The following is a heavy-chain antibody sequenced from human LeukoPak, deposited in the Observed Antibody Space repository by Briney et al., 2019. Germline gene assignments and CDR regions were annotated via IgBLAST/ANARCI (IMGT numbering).Heavy chain of an antibody. Sequence: GGSLRLSCAASGFTFSSYAMSWVRQAPGKGLEWVSAISGSGGSTYYADSVKGRFTISRDNSKNTLYLQMNSLRAEDTAVYYCDCIAAAGPDAFDIWGQGTMVTVSS. V-gene: IGHV3-23*01. CDR2: ISGSGGST. J-gene: IGHJ3*02. D-gene: IGHD6-13*01. CDR3: DCIAAAGPDAFDI. CDR1: GFTFSSYA.